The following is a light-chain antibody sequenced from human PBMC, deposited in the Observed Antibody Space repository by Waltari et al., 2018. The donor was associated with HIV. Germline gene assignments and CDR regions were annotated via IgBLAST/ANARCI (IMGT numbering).Light chain of an antibody. CDR1: SGYTNYE. J-gene: IGLJ1*01. V-gene: IGLV9-49*01. CDR2: VGTGGSVG. CDR3: GAGHGSGSKFVYV. Sequence: QPVLTQPPSASVSLGASVTLTCTLNSGYTNYEVDWYQQRPGKGPRFVMRVGTGGSVGSKGEGVPDRFSVLASGLNRYLTIKNIQEEDESDYYCGAGHGSGSKFVYVFATGTKVTV.